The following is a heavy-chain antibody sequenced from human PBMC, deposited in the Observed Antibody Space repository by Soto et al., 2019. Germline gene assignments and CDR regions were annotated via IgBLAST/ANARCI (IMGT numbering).Heavy chain of an antibody. CDR2: IYYSGST. Sequence: SETLSLTCTVSGGSISSYYWSWIRQPPGKGLEWIGYIYYSGSTNYNPSLKSRVTISVDTSKNQFSLKLSSVTAADTAVYYCAAAANSGRIDYWGQGTLVTVSS. V-gene: IGHV4-59*12. CDR1: GGSISSYY. J-gene: IGHJ4*02. D-gene: IGHD3-10*01. CDR3: AAAANSGRIDY.